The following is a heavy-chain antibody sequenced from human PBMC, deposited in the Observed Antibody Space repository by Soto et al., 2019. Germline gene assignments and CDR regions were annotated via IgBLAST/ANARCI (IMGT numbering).Heavy chain of an antibody. CDR3: ARGRGMITFGGVIASGGFDP. V-gene: IGHV4-39*07. CDR2: IYYSGTT. CDR1: GDSITSNSYF. D-gene: IGHD3-16*02. J-gene: IGHJ5*02. Sequence: SETLSLTCTVSGDSITSNSYFWAWIRQPPGKGLEWIGSIYYSGTTYYNPSLKSRVTISVDRSKNQFSLKLSSVTAADTAVYYCARGRGMITFGGVIASGGFDPWGQGTLVTVSS.